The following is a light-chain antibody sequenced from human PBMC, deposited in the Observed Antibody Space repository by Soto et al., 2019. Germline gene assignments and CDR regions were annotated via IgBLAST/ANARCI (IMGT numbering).Light chain of an antibody. CDR3: LQHNTFPCA. CDR1: QDIRSD. Sequence: DIQMTQSPSSLSASVGDRVTITCRASQDIRSDLAWYQQKPGKAPRSLVLAASSLQTGAPSRFSDHGYATDFTLIITSLHSEDFATYYCLQHNTFPCAFGQGTKV. V-gene: IGKV1-17*01. J-gene: IGKJ1*01. CDR2: AAS.